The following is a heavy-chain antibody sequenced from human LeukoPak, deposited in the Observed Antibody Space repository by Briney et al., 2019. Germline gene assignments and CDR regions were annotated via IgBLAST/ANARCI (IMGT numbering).Heavy chain of an antibody. Sequence: PGGSLRLSCAASGFTFSSYSMNWVRQAPGKGLEWVSSISSSSSYIYYADSVKGRFTISRDNSKNTLYLQMNSLRAEDTAVYYCARTYYYGSGSYYGFNSEDYFDYWGQGTLVTVSS. CDR2: ISSSSSYI. J-gene: IGHJ4*02. D-gene: IGHD3-10*01. CDR3: ARTYYYGSGSYYGFNSEDYFDY. V-gene: IGHV3-21*01. CDR1: GFTFSSYS.